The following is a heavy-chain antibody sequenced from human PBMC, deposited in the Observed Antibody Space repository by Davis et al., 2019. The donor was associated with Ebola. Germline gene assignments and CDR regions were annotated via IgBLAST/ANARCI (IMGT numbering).Heavy chain of an antibody. D-gene: IGHD3-22*01. CDR2: ISGSGGST. CDR1: GFTFSSYA. Sequence: GESLKISCAASGFTFSSYAMSWVRQAPGKGLEWVSAISGSGGSTYYADSVKGRFTISRDNSKNTLYLQMNSLRAEDTAVYYCTTYDSSGPYSDYWGQGTLVTVSS. V-gene: IGHV3-23*01. J-gene: IGHJ4*02. CDR3: TTYDSSGPYSDY.